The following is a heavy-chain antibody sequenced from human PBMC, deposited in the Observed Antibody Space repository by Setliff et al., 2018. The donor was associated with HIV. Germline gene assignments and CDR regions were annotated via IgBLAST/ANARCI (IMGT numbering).Heavy chain of an antibody. V-gene: IGHV4-34*01. CDR1: GGSFSSYY. J-gene: IGHJ4*02. CDR3: AIRGSSGWYVGGYFDY. Sequence: SETLSLTCAVYGGSFSSYYWSWIRQPPGKGLEWIGEINHSGSTNYNPSLKSRVTISVDTSKNQFSLKLSSVTAADTAVYYCAIRGSSGWYVGGYFDYWGQGTLVTVS. CDR2: INHSGST. D-gene: IGHD6-19*01.